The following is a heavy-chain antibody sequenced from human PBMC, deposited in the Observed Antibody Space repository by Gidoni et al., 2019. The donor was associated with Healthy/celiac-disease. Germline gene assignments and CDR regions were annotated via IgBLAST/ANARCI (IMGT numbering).Heavy chain of an antibody. J-gene: IGHJ4*02. D-gene: IGHD2-8*01. V-gene: IGHV4-34*01. CDR1: GGSFSGYY. CDR2: INHSGST. Sequence: QVQLQQWGAGLLKPSETLSLTCAIYGGSFSGYYWSWIRQPPGKGLEWIGEINHSGSTNYNPSLKSRVTISVDTSKNQFSLKLSSVTAADTAVYYCARELSSSGRLGYCTNGVCYTGYFDYWGQGTLVTVSS. CDR3: ARELSSSGRLGYCTNGVCYTGYFDY.